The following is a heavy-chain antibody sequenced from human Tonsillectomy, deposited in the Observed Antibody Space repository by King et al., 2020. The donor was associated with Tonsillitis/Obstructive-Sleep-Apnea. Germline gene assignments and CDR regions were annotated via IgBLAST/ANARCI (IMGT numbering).Heavy chain of an antibody. Sequence: VQLQESGPGLVKPSETLSLTCTVSGGSISSYYWSWIRQPPGKGLEWIGYISYGGSTNYNPSLKSRVTMSVDTSKNQFSLKLSSVTAADTAVYYCARDMVLEAGGDAFDIWGQGTMVIVSS. J-gene: IGHJ3*02. CDR1: GGSISSYY. CDR3: ARDMVLEAGGDAFDI. V-gene: IGHV4-59*01. D-gene: IGHD2-8*01. CDR2: ISYGGST.